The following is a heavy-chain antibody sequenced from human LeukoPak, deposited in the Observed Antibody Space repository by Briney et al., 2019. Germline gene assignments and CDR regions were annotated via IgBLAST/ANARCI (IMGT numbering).Heavy chain of an antibody. Sequence: GGSLRLSCAASGFTFSGSAMHWVRQASGKGLEWVGRIRSKANSYATAYATSVKGRFTISRDDSKNTAYLQMNSLKTEDTAVYYCTREDGWGWLPAWGQGTLVTVSS. D-gene: IGHD5-24*01. CDR2: IRSKANSYAT. CDR1: GFTFSGSA. J-gene: IGHJ5*02. CDR3: TREDGWGWLPA. V-gene: IGHV3-73*01.